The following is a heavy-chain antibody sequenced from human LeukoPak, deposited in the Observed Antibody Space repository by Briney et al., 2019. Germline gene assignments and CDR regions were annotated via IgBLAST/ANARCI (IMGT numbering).Heavy chain of an antibody. V-gene: IGHV1-2*06. CDR3: ARQQKNSLAAAVAY. CDR1: GYTFTAYY. Sequence: ASVKVSCKASGYTFTAYYMHWVRQAPVQGLEWMGRINPNSGGTNYAQKFQGRVTMTRDTSISKAYMELSRLRSDDTAVYYCARQQKNSLAAAVAYWGQGTLVTVYS. D-gene: IGHD6-13*01. CDR2: INPNSGGT. J-gene: IGHJ4*02.